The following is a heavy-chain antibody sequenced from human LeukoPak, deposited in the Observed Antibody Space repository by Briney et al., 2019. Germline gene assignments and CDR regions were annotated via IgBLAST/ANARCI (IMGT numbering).Heavy chain of an antibody. D-gene: IGHD3-22*01. V-gene: IGHV3-23*01. CDR1: GFTFSSYA. CDR2: IRGSGGST. J-gene: IGHJ4*02. CDR3: AKAPVSYDSSGYYFDY. Sequence: GGSLRLSCAASGFTFSSYAMSWVRQAPGKGLEWVSAIRGSGGSTYYADSVKGRFTISRDNSKNTLYLQMNSLRAEDTAVYYCAKAPVSYDSSGYYFDYWGQGTLVTVSS.